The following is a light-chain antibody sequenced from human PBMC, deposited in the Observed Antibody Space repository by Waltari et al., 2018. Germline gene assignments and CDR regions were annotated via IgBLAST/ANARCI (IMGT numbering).Light chain of an antibody. V-gene: IGLV1-44*01. CDR1: SSNIGSNT. J-gene: IGLJ2*01. Sequence: QSVLTQPPSASGTPGQRVTISCSGSSSNIGSNTVNWYQQLPGTAPKLLIYSNNQRPAGVPHRLPGSKSGTSASLAISGLQSEDEADYYCAAWDDSLNGVVFGGGTKLTVL. CDR3: AAWDDSLNGVV. CDR2: SNN.